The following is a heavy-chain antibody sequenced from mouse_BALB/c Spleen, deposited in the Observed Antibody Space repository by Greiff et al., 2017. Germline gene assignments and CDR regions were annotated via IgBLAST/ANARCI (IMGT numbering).Heavy chain of an antibody. D-gene: IGHD1-2*01. CDR3: ARSLLRLRGFAY. J-gene: IGHJ3*01. Sequence: VQLQESGAELAKPGASVKMSCKASGYTFTSYWMHWVKQRPGQGLEWIGYINPSTGYTEYNQKFKDKATLTADKSSSTAYMQLSSLTSEDSAVYYCARSLLRLRGFAYWGQGTLVTVSA. CDR1: GYTFTSYW. V-gene: IGHV1-7*01. CDR2: INPSTGYT.